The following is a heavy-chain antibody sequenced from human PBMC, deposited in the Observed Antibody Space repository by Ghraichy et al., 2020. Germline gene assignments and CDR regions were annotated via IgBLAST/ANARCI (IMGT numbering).Heavy chain of an antibody. D-gene: IGHD3-3*01. Sequence: ASVKVSCKASGYTFTSYGISWVRQAPGQGLEWMGWISAYNGNTNYAQKLQGRVTMTTDTSTSTAYMELRSLRSDDTAVYYCARENWLTYYDFWSGYTNWFDPWGQGTLVTVSS. J-gene: IGHJ5*02. CDR3: ARENWLTYYDFWSGYTNWFDP. V-gene: IGHV1-18*01. CDR1: GYTFTSYG. CDR2: ISAYNGNT.